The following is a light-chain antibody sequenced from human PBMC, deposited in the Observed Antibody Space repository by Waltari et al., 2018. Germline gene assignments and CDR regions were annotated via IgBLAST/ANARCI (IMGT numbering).Light chain of an antibody. CDR2: YDA. CDR3: QVWDTGSDHVI. CDR1: NLGSIS. J-gene: IGLJ2*01. V-gene: IGLV3-21*04. Sequence: SYVLTQPPSVSVAPGETARISCGGNNLGSISVNWYQQEAGQAPVLVMSYDADRPSGIPERFSGSNSGNTATLTINRVEFGDEADYFCQVWDTGSDHVIFGGGTKLTV.